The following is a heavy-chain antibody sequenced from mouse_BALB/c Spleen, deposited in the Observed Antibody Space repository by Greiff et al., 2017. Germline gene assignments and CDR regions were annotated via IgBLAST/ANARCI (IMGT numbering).Heavy chain of an antibody. CDR3: AKRGISSY. D-gene: IGHD2-12*01. Sequence: QVQLKESGAELVKPGASVKLSCKTSGYTFTSYWIQWVKQRPGQGLGWIGEIFPGTGTTYYNEKFKGKATLTIDTSSSTAYMQLSSLTSEDSALYFCAKRGISSYWGQGTLVTVSA. CDR2: IFPGTGTT. V-gene: IGHV1S132*01. J-gene: IGHJ3*01. CDR1: GYTFTSYW.